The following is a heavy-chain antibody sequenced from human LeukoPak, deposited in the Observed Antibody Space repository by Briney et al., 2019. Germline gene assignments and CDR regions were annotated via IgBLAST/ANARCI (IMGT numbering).Heavy chain of an antibody. CDR3: AKDIMSSGYYIHH. D-gene: IGHD3-22*01. Sequence: GGSLRLSCAASGFTFDDYAMHWVRQAPGKGLEWVSLISGGGGSTYYADSVKGRFTISRDNSKNSLYLQMNSLRAEDTALYYCAKDIMSSGYYIHHWGQGTLVPVSS. V-gene: IGHV3-43D*03. J-gene: IGHJ5*02. CDR1: GFTFDDYA. CDR2: ISGGGGST.